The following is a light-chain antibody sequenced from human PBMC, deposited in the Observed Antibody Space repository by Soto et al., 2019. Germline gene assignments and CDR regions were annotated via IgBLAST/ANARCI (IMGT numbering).Light chain of an antibody. CDR1: SSDVGGHNY. V-gene: IGLV2-14*01. Sequence: QSVLTQPASVSGSPGQSITISCTGTSSDVGGHNYVSWYQQHPGKAPKLMIYEVSNRPSGVSNRFSGSKSGNTASLTISGPQAEDEADYYCSSYTSSSTLVFGGGTKVTVL. CDR2: EVS. CDR3: SSYTSSSTLV. J-gene: IGLJ3*02.